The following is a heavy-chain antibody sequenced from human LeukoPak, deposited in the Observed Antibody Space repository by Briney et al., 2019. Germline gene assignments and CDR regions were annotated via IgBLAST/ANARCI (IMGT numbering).Heavy chain of an antibody. CDR1: GGSFSGYY. Sequence: SETLSLTCAVYGGSFSGYYWSWIRQPPGKGLEWIGEINHSGSTNYNPSLKSRVTISVDSSKNQFSLKLSSVTAADTAVYYCAREGRGYSGYARYWGQGTLVTVTS. J-gene: IGHJ4*02. CDR3: AREGRGYSGYARY. V-gene: IGHV4-34*01. CDR2: INHSGST. D-gene: IGHD5-12*01.